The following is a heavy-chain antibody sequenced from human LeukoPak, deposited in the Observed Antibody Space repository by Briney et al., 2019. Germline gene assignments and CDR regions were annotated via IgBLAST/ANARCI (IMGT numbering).Heavy chain of an antibody. CDR3: ARESSSSVWYYYYMDV. CDR1: GGSISSSSYY. CDR2: IYYSGST. Sequence: SETLSLTCTVSGGSISSSSYYWGWIRQPPGKGLEWIGSIYYSGSTYYNPSLKSRVTISVDTSKNQFSLKLSSVTAADTAVYYCARESSSSVWYYYYMDVWGKGTTVTVSS. V-gene: IGHV4-39*07. J-gene: IGHJ6*03. D-gene: IGHD6-6*01.